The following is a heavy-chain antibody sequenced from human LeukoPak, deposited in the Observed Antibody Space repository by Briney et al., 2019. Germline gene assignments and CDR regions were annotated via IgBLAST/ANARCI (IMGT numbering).Heavy chain of an antibody. D-gene: IGHD2-2*03. V-gene: IGHV3-23*01. CDR2: ISGSGGST. CDR3: ANDPVDIVVVPAAPGDY. Sequence: GGSLRLSCAASGFTFSSYAMSWVRQAPGKGLEWVSAISGSGGSTYYADSVKGRFTISRDNSKNTLYLQMNSLRAEDSAVYYCANDPVDIVVVPAAPGDYWGQGTLVTVSS. CDR1: GFTFSSYA. J-gene: IGHJ4*02.